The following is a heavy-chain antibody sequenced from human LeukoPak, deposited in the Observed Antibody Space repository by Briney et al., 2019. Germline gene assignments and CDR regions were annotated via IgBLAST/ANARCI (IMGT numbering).Heavy chain of an antibody. CDR3: ASLYGSGENWFDP. D-gene: IGHD3-10*01. V-gene: IGHV4-39*07. Sequence: SETLSLTCSVSGGSISGSSSYWGWIRQPPGKGLEWIGSIYYSGSTYDNPALKSRVTISVDTSKNQFSLKLSSVTAADTAVYYCASLYGSGENWFDPWGQGILVTVSS. CDR2: IYYSGST. J-gene: IGHJ5*02. CDR1: GGSISGSSSY.